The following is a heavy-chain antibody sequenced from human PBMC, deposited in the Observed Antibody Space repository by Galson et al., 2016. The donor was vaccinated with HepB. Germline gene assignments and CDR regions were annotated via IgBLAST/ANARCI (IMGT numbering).Heavy chain of an antibody. Sequence: SLRLSCAASGFIFSNYGMHWVRQSAGKGPEWLAVVAHEGTARYYRDSVRGRFTISRDNSKNMVYLQMNNLRPEDTATYYCARDPMATRYYYYGMDVWGQGTTVTVSS. D-gene: IGHD5-24*01. V-gene: IGHV3-30*03. J-gene: IGHJ6*02. CDR2: VAHEGTAR. CDR1: GFIFSNYG. CDR3: ARDPMATRYYYYGMDV.